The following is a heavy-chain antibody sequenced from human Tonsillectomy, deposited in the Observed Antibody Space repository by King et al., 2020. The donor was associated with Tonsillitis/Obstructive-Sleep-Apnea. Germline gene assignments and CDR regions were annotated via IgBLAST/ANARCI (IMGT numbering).Heavy chain of an antibody. V-gene: IGHV4-59*01. J-gene: IGHJ3*02. Sequence: VQLQESGPGLVKPSETLSLTCTVAGGSISSYYLCLIRQPPRKGLEWVGYIYYSGSTHYNHPLRSRVTISVNTSKNQFSLKLSSVTAADTAVYYCARGIRGNNDAFDIWGQGTMVTVSS. CDR3: ARGIRGNNDAFDI. D-gene: IGHD3-10*01. CDR2: IYYSGST. CDR1: GGSISSYY.